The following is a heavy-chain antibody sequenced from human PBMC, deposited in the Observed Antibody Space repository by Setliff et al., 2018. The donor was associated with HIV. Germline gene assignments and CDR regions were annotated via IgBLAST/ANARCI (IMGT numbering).Heavy chain of an antibody. D-gene: IGHD3-16*01. V-gene: IGHV3-7*03. CDR1: GFTFSNFP. J-gene: IGHJ4*02. CDR3: ARDVTGY. CDR2: IKQDESEE. Sequence: GGSLRLSCAASGFTFSNFPMNWVRQAPGKGLEWVANIKQDESEEWYADSVKGRFTISRDNTKNSLYLQMNSLRAEDTAVYYCARDVTGYWGQGTLVTVSS.